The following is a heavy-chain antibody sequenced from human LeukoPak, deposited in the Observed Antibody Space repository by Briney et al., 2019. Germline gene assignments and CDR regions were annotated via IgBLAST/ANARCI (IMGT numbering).Heavy chain of an antibody. J-gene: IGHJ4*02. D-gene: IGHD5-18*01. Sequence: PGGSLRLSCAASGFTFSSYAMHWVRQAPGKGLEWVAVIWFDGTTKFYGDSVTGRFTISRDNSKKTLYLQMNTLRVDDTAVYYCARGLQGREDTAVGDYWGQGTRVIVSS. CDR3: ARGLQGREDTAVGDY. CDR2: IWFDGTTK. CDR1: GFTFSSYA. V-gene: IGHV3-33*08.